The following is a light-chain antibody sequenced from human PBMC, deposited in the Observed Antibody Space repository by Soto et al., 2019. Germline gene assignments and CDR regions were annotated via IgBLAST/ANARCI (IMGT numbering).Light chain of an antibody. V-gene: IGKV3-15*01. CDR1: QSVGSN. J-gene: IGKJ2*01. CDR3: QQYNNWPPYT. Sequence: EIVMTQSPATLSVSPGERATLSCRASQSVGSNLVWIQQKPGQAPRLLIYGASTRATGIPARFSGSGSGTEFTLTISSLQSEDFAVYYCQQYNNWPPYTFGQGTKLEIK. CDR2: GAS.